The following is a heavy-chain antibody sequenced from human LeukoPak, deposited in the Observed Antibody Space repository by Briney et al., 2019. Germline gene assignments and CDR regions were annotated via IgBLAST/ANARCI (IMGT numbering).Heavy chain of an antibody. CDR3: ARGRKYGITGTTPWFDP. CDR1: GYTFTGYY. CDR2: INPNSGGT. V-gene: IGHV1-2*02. Sequence: ASVKVSCKASGYTFTGYYMHWVRQAPGQGLEWMGWINPNSGGTNYAQKFQGRVTMTRDMSISTAYMELSRLRSDDTAVYYCARGRKYGITGTTPWFDPWGQGTLVTVSS. D-gene: IGHD1-7*01. J-gene: IGHJ5*02.